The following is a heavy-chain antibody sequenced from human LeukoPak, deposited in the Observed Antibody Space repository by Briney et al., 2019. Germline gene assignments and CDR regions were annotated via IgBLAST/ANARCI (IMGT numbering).Heavy chain of an antibody. CDR3: ARDRPQRGGVLLWFGDFDY. CDR2: IRSKANSYAT. CDR1: GFTFSGSA. D-gene: IGHD3-10*01. Sequence: GGSLRLSCAASGFTFSGSAMHWVRQASGKGLEWVGRIRSKANSYATAYAASVKGRFTISRDDSKNTAYLQMNSLRAEDTAVYYCARDRPQRGGVLLWFGDFDYWGQGTLVTVSS. J-gene: IGHJ4*02. V-gene: IGHV3-73*01.